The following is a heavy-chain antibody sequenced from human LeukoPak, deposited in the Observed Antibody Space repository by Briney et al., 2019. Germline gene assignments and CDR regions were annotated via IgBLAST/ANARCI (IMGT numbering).Heavy chain of an antibody. CDR2: ISTSSSYI. V-gene: IGHV3-21*01. CDR3: ARDVNWNYCDY. D-gene: IGHD1-20*01. J-gene: IGHJ4*01. CDR1: GFTFSSYS. Sequence: GGSLRLSCAASGFTFSSYSMNWVRQAPGKGLEWVSFISTSSSYIYYADSVKGRFTISRDNAKNSLYLQMNSLRAKDTAVYYCARDVNWNYCDYWGHGTLVTVSS.